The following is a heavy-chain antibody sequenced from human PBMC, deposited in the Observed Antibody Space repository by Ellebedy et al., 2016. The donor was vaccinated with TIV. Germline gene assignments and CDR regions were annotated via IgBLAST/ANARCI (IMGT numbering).Heavy chain of an antibody. CDR2: ISSSSSYI. CDR1: GFTFSDYY. D-gene: IGHD2-15*01. CDR3: ARNTAGYCSGGSCYPSDYYFDY. J-gene: IGHJ4*02. Sequence: GESLKISCAASGFTFSDYYMSWIRQAPGKGLEWVSYISSSSSYIYYADSVKGRFTISRDNAKNSLYLQMNSLRAEDTAVYYCARNTAGYCSGGSCYPSDYYFDYWGQGTLVTVSS. V-gene: IGHV3-11*06.